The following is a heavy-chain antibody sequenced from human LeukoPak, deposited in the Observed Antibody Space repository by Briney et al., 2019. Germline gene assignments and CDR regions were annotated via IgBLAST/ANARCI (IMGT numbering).Heavy chain of an antibody. V-gene: IGHV3-7*01. CDR1: GFSFSNYW. Sequence: GGSLRLSCAVSGFSFSNYWMDWVRQAPGKGLEWVANMKQDGSEIYYVDSVKGRFTISRDNAKNPLYLQMNSLRVEDTAVYYCSRSLDYWGQGTLVTVSS. J-gene: IGHJ4*02. CDR2: MKQDGSEI. CDR3: SRSLDY.